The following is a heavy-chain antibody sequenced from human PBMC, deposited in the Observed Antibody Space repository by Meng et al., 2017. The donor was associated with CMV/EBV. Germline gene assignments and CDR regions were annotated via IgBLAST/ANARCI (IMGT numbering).Heavy chain of an antibody. CDR3: ASGYCTNGVCYREPYYGMDV. J-gene: IGHJ6*02. CDR1: GFTVSSNY. D-gene: IGHD2-8*01. CDR2: IYSGGST. Sequence: GESLKISCAASGFTVSSNYMSWVRQAPGKGLEWVSVIYSGGSTYYADSVKGRFTISRDNSKNTLYLQMNSLRAEDTAVYYCASGYCTNGVCYREPYYGMDVWGQGTTVTVSS. V-gene: IGHV3-66*02.